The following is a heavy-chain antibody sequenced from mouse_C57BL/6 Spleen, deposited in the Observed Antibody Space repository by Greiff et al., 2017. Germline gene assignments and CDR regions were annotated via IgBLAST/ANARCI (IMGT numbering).Heavy chain of an antibody. CDR1: GYTFTSYW. J-gene: IGHJ4*01. V-gene: IGHV1-72*01. Sequence: QVQLQQPGAELVKPGASVKLSCKASGYTFTSYWMHWVKQRPGRGLEWIGRIDPNSGGTKYNEKFKSKATLTVDKPSSTAYMQLSSLTSEDSAVYYCAREDGSSYVPYAIDYWGQGTSVTVSS. CDR3: AREDGSSYVPYAIDY. CDR2: IDPNSGGT. D-gene: IGHD1-1*01.